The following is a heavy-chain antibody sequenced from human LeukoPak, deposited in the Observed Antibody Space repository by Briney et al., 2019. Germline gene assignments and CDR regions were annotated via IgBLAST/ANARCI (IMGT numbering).Heavy chain of an antibody. D-gene: IGHD3-10*01. CDR2: IFHSGTA. CDR1: GASISSSSW. V-gene: IGHV4-4*02. Sequence: SETLSLTCAVSGASISSSSWWTWVRQPPGKGLEWIGDIFHSGTANYNPSLKSRITLSVDKSRNRFSLTLSSVTAADTAVYYCARGELLWFGELSGYGMDVWGQGTTVTVSS. J-gene: IGHJ6*02. CDR3: ARGELLWFGELSGYGMDV.